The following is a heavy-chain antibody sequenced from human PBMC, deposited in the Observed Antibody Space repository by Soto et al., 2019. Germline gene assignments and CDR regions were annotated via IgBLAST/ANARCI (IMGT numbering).Heavy chain of an antibody. CDR1: GFIFSAYA. D-gene: IGHD3-16*02. CDR2: ITGGGGST. V-gene: IGHV3-23*01. J-gene: IGHJ4*02. CDR3: AKDKGYKYDAGSYRSFDS. Sequence: GGSLRLSCEASGFIFSAYAMTWVRQAPGKGLEWVSAITGGGGSTYADSVKGRFTISRDNSKHTLFLQMDSLRAEDTAVYYCAKDKGYKYDAGSYRSFDSWGQGTKVTVSS.